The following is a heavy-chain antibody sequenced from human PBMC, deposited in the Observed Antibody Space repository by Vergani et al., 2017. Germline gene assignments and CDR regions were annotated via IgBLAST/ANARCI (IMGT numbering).Heavy chain of an antibody. CDR1: GGSISSGGYS. D-gene: IGHD2-21*02. CDR2: IYHSGST. V-gene: IGHV4-30-2*01. J-gene: IGHJ4*02. Sequence: QVQLQESGSGLVKPSQTLSLTCAVSGGSISSGGYSWSWIRQPPGKGLEWIGYIYHSGSTYYNPSLKSRVTISVDRSKNQFSLKLSSVTAADTAVYYCARDSGGVWPEVGYFDYWGQGTLVTVSS. CDR3: ARDSGGVWPEVGYFDY.